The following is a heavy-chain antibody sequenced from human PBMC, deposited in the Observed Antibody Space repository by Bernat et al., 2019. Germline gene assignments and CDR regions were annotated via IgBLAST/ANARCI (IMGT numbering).Heavy chain of an antibody. CDR3: PGTMPGIAVAGTPDAFDI. CDR2: IYHSGST. Sequence: QVQLQESGPGLVKPSGTLSLTCAVSGGSISSSNWWSWVRQPPGKGLEWIGEIYHSGSTNYNPSLKSRVTISVDKSKNQFSLKLSSVTAADTAVYYCPGTMPGIAVAGTPDAFDIWGQGTMVTVSS. D-gene: IGHD6-19*01. J-gene: IGHJ3*02. V-gene: IGHV4-4*02. CDR1: GGSISSSNW.